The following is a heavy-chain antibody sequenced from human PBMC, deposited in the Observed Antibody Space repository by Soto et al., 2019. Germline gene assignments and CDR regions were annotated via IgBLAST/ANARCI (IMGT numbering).Heavy chain of an antibody. J-gene: IGHJ6*02. V-gene: IGHV4-4*02. CDR2: IYHSGST. CDR1: GGSISSSNW. CDR3: AGTQDSSRLDYGMDV. Sequence: SETLSLTCAVSGGSISSSNWWSWVRQPPGKGLEWIGEIYHSGSTNYNPSLKSRVTISVDKSKNQFSLKLSSVTAADTAVYYCAGTQDSSRLDYGMDVWGQGTTVTVSS. D-gene: IGHD6-13*01.